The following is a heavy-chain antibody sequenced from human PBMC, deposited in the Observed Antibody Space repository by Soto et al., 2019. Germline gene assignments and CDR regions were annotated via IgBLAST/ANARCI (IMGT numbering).Heavy chain of an antibody. CDR3: ARGGVGSFDY. CDR1: GFTFSSFW. CDR2: ITKDGSSL. V-gene: IGHV3-74*01. J-gene: IGHJ4*02. D-gene: IGHD3-10*01. Sequence: LRLSCAASGFTFSSFWMHWVRQVPGKGLVWISHITKDGSSLSYADSVKGRFTISRDNAKNTVYLQMNGLRAEDTAVYYCARGGVGSFDYWGQGSLVTVSS.